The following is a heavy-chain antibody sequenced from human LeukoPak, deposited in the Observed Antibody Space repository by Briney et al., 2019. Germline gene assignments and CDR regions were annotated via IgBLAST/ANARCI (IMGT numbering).Heavy chain of an antibody. CDR1: GFTFSSYA. D-gene: IGHD2-2*01. Sequence: PGGSLRLSCAASGFTFSSYAMSWVRQAPGKGLEWVSAISGSGGSTYYADSVKGRFTISRDNSKNTLYLQTNSLRAEDTAVYYCAKGLGDIVVVPAAEFDYWGQGTLVTVSS. V-gene: IGHV3-23*01. J-gene: IGHJ4*02. CDR2: ISGSGGST. CDR3: AKGLGDIVVVPAAEFDY.